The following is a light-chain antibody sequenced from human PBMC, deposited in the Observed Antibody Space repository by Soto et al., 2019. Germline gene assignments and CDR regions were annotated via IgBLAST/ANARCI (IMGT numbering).Light chain of an antibody. CDR2: GAS. CDR1: QTIGRN. Sequence: EIVMTQSPATLSASLGERATLSCRASQTIGRNLAWYQQKPGQSPRLLVYGASTRATGITARFSGSGSGTDFTLSISSLQSQDFAIYYCQHYYNWPRTFGQGTKVDIK. V-gene: IGKV3-15*01. J-gene: IGKJ1*01. CDR3: QHYYNWPRT.